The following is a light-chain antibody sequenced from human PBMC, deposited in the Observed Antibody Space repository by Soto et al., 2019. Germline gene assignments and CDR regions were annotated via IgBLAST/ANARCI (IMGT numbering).Light chain of an antibody. CDR3: QQYSSSPIT. Sequence: EMVFTQSPGPLSFSXKERATLSCRASQSIGSSYLAWYQQKPGQAPRLLIYGASSRATGIPDRFSGGGSGTDFSLTISRLDPEDFAVYYCQQYSSSPITFGQGTRLEIK. CDR2: GAS. CDR1: QSIGSSY. J-gene: IGKJ5*01. V-gene: IGKV3-20*01.